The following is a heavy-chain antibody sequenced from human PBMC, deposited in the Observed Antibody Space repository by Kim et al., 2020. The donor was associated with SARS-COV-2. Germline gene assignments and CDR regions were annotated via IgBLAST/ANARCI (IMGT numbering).Heavy chain of an antibody. CDR1: GFSLSTSGMC. CDR2: IDWDDDK. Sequence: SGPTLVKPTQTLTLTCTFSGFSLSTSGMCVSWIRQPPGKALEWLALIDWDDDKYYSTSLKTRLTISKDTSKNQVVLTMTNMDPVDTATYYCARMKVDSSSWYWSWDAFDIWGQGTMVTVSS. V-gene: IGHV2-70*01. CDR3: ARMKVDSSSWYWSWDAFDI. D-gene: IGHD6-13*01. J-gene: IGHJ3*02.